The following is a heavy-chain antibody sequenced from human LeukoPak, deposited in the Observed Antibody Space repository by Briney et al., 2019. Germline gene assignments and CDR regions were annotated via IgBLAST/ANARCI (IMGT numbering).Heavy chain of an antibody. D-gene: IGHD7-27*01. CDR1: GFTFSSYA. CDR2: ISYDGSNK. V-gene: IGHV3-30-3*01. CDR3: ATTNWGPNY. J-gene: IGHJ4*02. Sequence: GGSLRLSCAASGFTFSSYAMHWVRQAPGKGLEWVAVISYDGSNKYYADSVKGRFTISRDNSKNTLSLQMNSLRAEDTAVYYCATTNWGPNYWGQGTLVTVSS.